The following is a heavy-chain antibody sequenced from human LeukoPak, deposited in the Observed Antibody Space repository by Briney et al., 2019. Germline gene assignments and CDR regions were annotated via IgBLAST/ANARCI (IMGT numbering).Heavy chain of an antibody. Sequence: GGSVKVSCKASGYTFTGYYMHWLRQAPTQGLEWMGWNNSNSGDTDYSQKFRGRVTMTRDTSISTAYMDLNRLPSDETAVYYCSSGLSEGAYWGQGTLVTVSS. CDR3: SSGLSEGAY. J-gene: IGHJ4*02. CDR2: NNSNSGDT. V-gene: IGHV1-2*02. D-gene: IGHD3-16*01. CDR1: GYTFTGYY.